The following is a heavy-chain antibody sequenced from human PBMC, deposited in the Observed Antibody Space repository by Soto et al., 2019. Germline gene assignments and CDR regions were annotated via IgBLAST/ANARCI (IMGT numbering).Heavy chain of an antibody. CDR1: GFTFGDYA. CDR2: ISSKRYGGTA. CDR3: SRLPPSKYRDSPFDP. V-gene: IGHV3-49*03. D-gene: IGHD5-12*01. Sequence: EVQLVESGGGLVQPGRSLGLSCTASGFTFGDYAMTRCRQAPGKGLEWVGFISSKRYGGTAEYATSVKGRFTISRDDSKSIAYLQMNSLKTEDTAVYFCSRLPPSKYRDSPFDPWGQGTLVIVSS. J-gene: IGHJ5*02.